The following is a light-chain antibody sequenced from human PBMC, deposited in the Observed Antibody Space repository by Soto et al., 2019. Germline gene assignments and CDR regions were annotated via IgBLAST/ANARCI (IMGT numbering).Light chain of an antibody. CDR2: KAS. V-gene: IGKV1-5*03. J-gene: IGKJ1*01. CDR3: QPYNSYSRT. Sequence: DIQMTQSPSTLSAYVGDRVTITCRASQSISSWLAWYQQKPGKAPNLLIYKASSLESGVPSRFSGSGSGTEFTLTISSLQPDDFATYYCQPYNSYSRTFGQGTKVENK. CDR1: QSISSW.